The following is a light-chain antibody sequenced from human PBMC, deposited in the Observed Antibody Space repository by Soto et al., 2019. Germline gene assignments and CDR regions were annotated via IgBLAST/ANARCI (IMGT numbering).Light chain of an antibody. CDR2: GPP. CDR1: QSVSSSY. V-gene: IGKV3-20*01. J-gene: IGKJ5*01. CDR3: QQYSSSPPIT. Sequence: EVVLTQSPGTLSLSPGERATLSCRASQSVSSSYLAWYQQKPGQAPRLLIYGPPSRATGIPDRSSGSGSGTDFTLTISRLEPEDFAVYYCQQYSSSPPITFGQGTRLEIK.